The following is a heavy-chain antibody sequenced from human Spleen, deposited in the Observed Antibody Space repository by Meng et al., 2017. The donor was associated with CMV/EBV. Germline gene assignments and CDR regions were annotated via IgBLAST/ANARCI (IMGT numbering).Heavy chain of an antibody. CDR3: AGITVTYYFDY. V-gene: IGHV3-30*19. Sequence: GESLKISCAASGFTFSSYGMHWVRQAPGKGLEWVAVISYDGSNKYYADSVKGRFTISRDNSKNTLFLQMNSLRAEDTAVYYCAGITVTYYFDYWGQGTLVTVSS. CDR2: ISYDGSNK. CDR1: GFTFSSYG. J-gene: IGHJ4*02. D-gene: IGHD4-11*01.